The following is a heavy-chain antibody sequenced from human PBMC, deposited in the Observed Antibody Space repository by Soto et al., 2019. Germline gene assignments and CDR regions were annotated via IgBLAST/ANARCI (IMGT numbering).Heavy chain of an antibody. V-gene: IGHV5-51*01. D-gene: IGHD2-15*01. CDR1: GYTFTSYW. CDR3: ARFSDRGGPCFQF. J-gene: IGHJ4*02. CDR2: INPGDSDT. Sequence: PGESLKISCQASGYTFTSYWIGWVRQIPGKGLEWMGVINPGDSDTSYSRTFQGQVTISVDKSINTAYLQWTSLKASDSAMYFCARFSDRGGPCFQFWGQGTLVTVSS.